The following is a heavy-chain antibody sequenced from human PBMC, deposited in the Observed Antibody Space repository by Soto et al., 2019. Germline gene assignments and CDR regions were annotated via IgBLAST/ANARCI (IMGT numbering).Heavy chain of an antibody. V-gene: IGHV4-31*03. CDR3: ASSTGSRYCISTSCYSLLTY. J-gene: IGHJ4*02. D-gene: IGHD2-2*01. CDR2: IYYSGST. Sequence: PSETLSLTCTVSGGSISRGGYYWSWIRQHPGKGLEWIGYIYYSGSTYYNPSLKSRVTISVDTSKNQFSLKLSSVTAADTAVYYCASSTGSRYCISTSCYSLLTYCGQGTLVT. CDR1: GGSISRGGYY.